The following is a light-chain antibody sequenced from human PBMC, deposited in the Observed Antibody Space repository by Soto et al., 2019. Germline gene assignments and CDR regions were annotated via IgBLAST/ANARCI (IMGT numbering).Light chain of an antibody. CDR1: QSVSSY. CDR3: QQRSNWPPLT. J-gene: IGKJ4*01. V-gene: IGKV3-11*01. Sequence: EIVLTQSPATLSLSPGERATLSCRASQSVSSYLAWYQQKPGQAPRLLIYDASNRATGIPARFSGSGSGTYFTLTISSLEPEDFAVYYCQQRSNWPPLTVGGGTKVEIK. CDR2: DAS.